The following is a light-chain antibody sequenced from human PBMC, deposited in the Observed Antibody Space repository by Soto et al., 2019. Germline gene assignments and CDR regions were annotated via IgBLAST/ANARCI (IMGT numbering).Light chain of an antibody. V-gene: IGKV3-15*01. CDR1: QSVATN. CDR2: ETS. Sequence: EIVMTQSPATLSVSRGESVTLSCRASQSVATNLAWYQHKPGQAPRLLMYETSVRATGVPARFSGSGSGTEFTLTISSLQSEDFAVYYCQQYNRTFGPGTKVDIK. CDR3: QQYNRT. J-gene: IGKJ3*01.